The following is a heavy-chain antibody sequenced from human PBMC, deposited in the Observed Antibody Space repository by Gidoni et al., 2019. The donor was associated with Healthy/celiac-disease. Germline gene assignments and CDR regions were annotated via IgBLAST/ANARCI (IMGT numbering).Heavy chain of an antibody. CDR1: GGSFSGYY. D-gene: IGHD6-6*01. Sequence: QVQLQQWGAGLLKPSETLSLTCAVYGGSFSGYYGSWIRQPPGKGLEWIGEINHSGSTNYNPSLKSRVTISVDTSKNQFSLKLSSVTAADTAVYYCARGLGQLTTYYFDYWGQGTLVTVSS. J-gene: IGHJ4*02. CDR3: ARGLGQLTTYYFDY. V-gene: IGHV4-34*01. CDR2: INHSGST.